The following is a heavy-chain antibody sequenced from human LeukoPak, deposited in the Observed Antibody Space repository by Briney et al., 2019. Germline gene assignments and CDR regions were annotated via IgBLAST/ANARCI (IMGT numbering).Heavy chain of an antibody. Sequence: SETLSLTCTVSGGSISSSSYYWGWIRQPPGKGLEWIGSIYYSGSTYYNPSLKSRVTISVDTSKNQFSLKLSSVTAADTAVYYCAGVDSSSWYSDYWGQGTLVTVSS. CDR3: AGVDSSSWYSDY. D-gene: IGHD6-13*01. CDR2: IYYSGST. CDR1: GGSISSSSYY. J-gene: IGHJ4*02. V-gene: IGHV4-39*07.